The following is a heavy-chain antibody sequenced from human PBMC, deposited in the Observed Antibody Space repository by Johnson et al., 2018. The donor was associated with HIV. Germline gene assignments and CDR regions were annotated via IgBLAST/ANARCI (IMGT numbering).Heavy chain of an antibody. CDR1: GFTVSSNY. CDR3: ARVGYCSGGSCFSGAFEI. CDR2: IYSGGST. Sequence: VQLVESGGGLIQPGGSLRLSCAASGFTVSSNYMSWVRQAPVKGLEWVSVIYSGGSTYYADSVKGRFTISRDNSKNTLYLQMNSLRVGDTAVYYCARVGYCSGGSCFSGAFEIWGQVTMVTVSS. J-gene: IGHJ3*02. V-gene: IGHV3-53*01. D-gene: IGHD2-15*01.